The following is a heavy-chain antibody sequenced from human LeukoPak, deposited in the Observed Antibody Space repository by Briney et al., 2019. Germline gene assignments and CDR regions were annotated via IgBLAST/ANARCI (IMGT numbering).Heavy chain of an antibody. V-gene: IGHV3-30*02. Sequence: GGSLRLSCAASGFTFSSYGMHWVRQAPGKGLEWVAFIRYDGSNKYYADSVKGRFTISRDNSKNTLYLQMNSLRAEDTAVYYCAKGVIVATIINWFDPWGQGTLVTVSS. CDR1: GFTFSSYG. CDR2: IRYDGSNK. CDR3: AKGVIVATIINWFDP. D-gene: IGHD5-12*01. J-gene: IGHJ5*02.